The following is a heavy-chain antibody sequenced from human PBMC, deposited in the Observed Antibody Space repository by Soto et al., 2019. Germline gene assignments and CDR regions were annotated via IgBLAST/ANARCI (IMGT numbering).Heavy chain of an antibody. J-gene: IGHJ6*03. CDR3: TRQSGTTVYGSGSYYPPHYYMDV. D-gene: IGHD3-10*01. CDR1: GFTFSGSA. Sequence: GGSLKLSCAASGFTFSGSAMHWVRQASGKGLEWVGRIRSKANSYATAYAASVKGRFTISRDDSKKTAYLQMNSLKTEDTAVYYCTRQSGTTVYGSGSYYPPHYYMDVWGKGTTVTVSS. CDR2: IRSKANSYAT. V-gene: IGHV3-73*01.